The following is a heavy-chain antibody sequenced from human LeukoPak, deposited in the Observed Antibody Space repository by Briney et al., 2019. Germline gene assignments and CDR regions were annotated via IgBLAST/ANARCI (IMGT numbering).Heavy chain of an antibody. CDR1: GFTFGDYG. V-gene: IGHV3-49*04. CDR3: TRLSLGGWYPSY. J-gene: IGHJ4*02. D-gene: IGHD6-19*01. CDR2: IRSKAYGGTT. Sequence: GGSLRLSCTTSGFTFGDYGMSWVRQAPGKGLEGVGFIRSKAYGGTTGYAASVKGRFTISRDDSKSIAYLQMHSLKTEDTAVYYCTRLSLGGWYPSYWGQGTLVTVSS.